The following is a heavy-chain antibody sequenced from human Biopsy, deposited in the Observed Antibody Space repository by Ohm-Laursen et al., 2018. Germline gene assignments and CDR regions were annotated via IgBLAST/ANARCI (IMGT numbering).Heavy chain of an antibody. CDR2: ISGSGGST. CDR1: GFSFDNYA. D-gene: IGHD2-2*02. J-gene: IGHJ4*02. CDR3: AKGGYCTTTSCYMDVDY. Sequence: GSLRLPCAASGFSFDNYAMNWVRQAPGKGLEWVSTISGSGGSTYYADSVKGRFTISRDASKNTLYLLMNSLRAEDTAMYYCAKGGYCTTTSCYMDVDYWGQGTLVTVSS. V-gene: IGHV3-23*01.